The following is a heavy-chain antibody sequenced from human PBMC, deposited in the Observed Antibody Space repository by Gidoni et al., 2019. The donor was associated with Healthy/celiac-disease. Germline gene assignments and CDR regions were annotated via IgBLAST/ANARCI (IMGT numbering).Heavy chain of an antibody. Sequence: EVQLLESGGGLVQPGGSLRLSCAASGFTFSSYAMSWVRQAPGKGLEWVSAISGSGGSTYYADSVKGRFTISRDNSKNTLYLQMNSLRAEDTAVYYCAKALEDYDFWSGYYSLDYWGQGTLVTVSS. D-gene: IGHD3-3*01. CDR3: AKALEDYDFWSGYYSLDY. CDR1: GFTFSSYA. J-gene: IGHJ4*02. CDR2: ISGSGGST. V-gene: IGHV3-23*01.